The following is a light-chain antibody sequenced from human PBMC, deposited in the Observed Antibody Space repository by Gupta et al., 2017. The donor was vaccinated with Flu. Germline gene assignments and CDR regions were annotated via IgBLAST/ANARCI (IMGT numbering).Light chain of an antibody. J-gene: IGKJ2*01. CDR2: GAS. CDR3: QQYGSSPYT. CDR1: PSVSSSY. Sequence: ELVLTRSPGPLSLSPGERATLSCRASPSVSSSYLAWYQQKPGQAPRLLIYGASSRATGIPDRFSGSGSGTDFTLTISRLEPEDFAVYYCQQYGSSPYTFGQGTKLEIK. V-gene: IGKV3-20*01.